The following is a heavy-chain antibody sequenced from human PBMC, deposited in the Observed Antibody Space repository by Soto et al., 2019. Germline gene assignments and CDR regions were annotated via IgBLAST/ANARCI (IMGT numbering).Heavy chain of an antibody. J-gene: IGHJ4*02. Sequence: EVQLVASGGGLVQPGGSLRLSCAASGFPCSSYLMSWVRQAPGKGLEWVANIGQDGSAKYYMGSVKGRFTISRDNAKNSLYLQMDSLRVEDTAIYYCSRDICGRKAGCANCGQGTLVIVSS. D-gene: IGHD6-19*01. CDR3: SRDICGRKAGCAN. CDR1: GFPCSSYL. CDR2: IGQDGSAK. V-gene: IGHV3-7*01.